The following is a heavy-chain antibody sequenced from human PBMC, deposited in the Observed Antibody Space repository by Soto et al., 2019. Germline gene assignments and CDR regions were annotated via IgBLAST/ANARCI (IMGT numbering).Heavy chain of an antibody. CDR1: GGSISSYY. J-gene: IGHJ4*02. CDR2: IYYSGST. CDR3: ARGRDNFDY. Sequence: SETLSLTCTVSGGSISSYYWSCIRQPPGKGLEWIGYIYYSGSTNYNPSLKSRVTISVDTSKNQFSLKLSSVTAADTAVYYCARGRDNFDYWGQGTLVTVSS. V-gene: IGHV4-59*01.